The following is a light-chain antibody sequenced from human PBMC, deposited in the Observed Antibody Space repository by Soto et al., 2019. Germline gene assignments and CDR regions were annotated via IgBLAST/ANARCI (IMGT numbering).Light chain of an antibody. CDR1: TNDVGDYRY. J-gene: IGLJ1*01. V-gene: IGLV2-14*01. CDR2: EVS. Sequence: QSALTQPASVSGSPGQSITISCTGTTNDVGDYRYVSWYQQHPGKAPKVMIYEVSNRPSGVSNRFSGSKSGNTASLTISGLQAEDEADYYCISYRTGGPFVFGTGTKLTVL. CDR3: ISYRTGGPFV.